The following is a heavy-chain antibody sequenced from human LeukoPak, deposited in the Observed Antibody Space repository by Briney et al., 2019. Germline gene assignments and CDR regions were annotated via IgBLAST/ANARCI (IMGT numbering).Heavy chain of an antibody. CDR1: GFTVSSYS. Sequence: GGSLRLSCAASGFTVSSYSMNWVRQAPGKGLEWVSSISSSSSYIYYADSVKGRFTISRDNAKNSLYLQMNSLRAEDTAVYYCARDSYPYGSGSYPYYFDYWGQGTLVTVSS. CDR2: ISSSSSYI. V-gene: IGHV3-21*01. D-gene: IGHD3-10*01. CDR3: ARDSYPYGSGSYPYYFDY. J-gene: IGHJ4*02.